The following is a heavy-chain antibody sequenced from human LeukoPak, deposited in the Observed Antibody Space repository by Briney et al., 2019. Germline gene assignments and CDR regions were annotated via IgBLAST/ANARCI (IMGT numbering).Heavy chain of an antibody. CDR1: GFTFSSYG. V-gene: IGHV3-30*18. CDR3: AKDHSSSWYATTPLGY. D-gene: IGHD6-13*01. Sequence: PGGSLRLSCAASGFTFSSYGMHWVRQAPGKGLEWVAVISYDGSNKYYADSVKGRFTISRENSKNTLYLQMNSLRAEDTAVYYCAKDHSSSWYATTPLGYWGQGTLVTVSS. CDR2: ISYDGSNK. J-gene: IGHJ4*02.